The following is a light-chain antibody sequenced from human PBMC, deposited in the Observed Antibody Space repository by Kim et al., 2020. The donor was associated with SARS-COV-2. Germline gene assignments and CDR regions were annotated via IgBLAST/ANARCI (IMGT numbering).Light chain of an antibody. Sequence: GEGVTISCTGSSSNIGDNAVNWYQQVPGGAPKPLIYSNNQRPSGVPVRLSASKSGATASLAISGLESVDEAEYYCATWDDSLKAWVFGGGTKLTVL. V-gene: IGLV1-44*01. J-gene: IGLJ2*01. CDR1: SSNIGDNA. CDR3: ATWDDSLKAWV. CDR2: SNN.